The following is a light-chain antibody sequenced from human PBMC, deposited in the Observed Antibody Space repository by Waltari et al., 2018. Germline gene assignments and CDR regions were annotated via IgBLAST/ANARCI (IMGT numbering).Light chain of an antibody. J-gene: IGKJ1*01. Sequence: DPQLTQSPSSLSASAGDRVTITCRASQDISSYLAWYQQKPGKVPKLLIYHASTLQSGFPSRVSGSGSGTDFTLTISSLQPEDVATYYCQMGQTFGQGTKVEIK. CDR3: QMGQT. CDR1: QDISSY. V-gene: IGKV1-27*01. CDR2: HAS.